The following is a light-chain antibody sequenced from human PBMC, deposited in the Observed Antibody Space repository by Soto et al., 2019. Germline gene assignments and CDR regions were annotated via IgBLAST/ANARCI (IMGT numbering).Light chain of an antibody. V-gene: IGKV3-15*01. CDR1: QSVGNN. CDR2: GAS. Sequence: EIVMTQSPATLSLSPGERATLTCRASQSVGNNLAWYGQKPGQAPRRLMYGASTRATGLPARFRGSGSETEFTLTISSLQSQDFAGYYCQQYNNWPPDTFGQGTKLEIK. J-gene: IGKJ2*01. CDR3: QQYNNWPPDT.